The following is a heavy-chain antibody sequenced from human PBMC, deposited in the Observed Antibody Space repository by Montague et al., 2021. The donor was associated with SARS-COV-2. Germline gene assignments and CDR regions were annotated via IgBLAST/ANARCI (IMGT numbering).Heavy chain of an antibody. CDR1: GFTFSSYG. J-gene: IGHJ6*02. D-gene: IGHD3-9*01. Sequence: SLRLSCAASGFTFSSYGMHWVRQAPGKGLEWVAVISYDGSNKYYADSVKGRFTISRDNSKNTLYLQMNSLRAEDTAVYYCARDLTYYDILTGYFAESPHYYYYYYGMDVWGQGTTVTVSS. V-gene: IGHV3-33*05. CDR3: ARDLTYYDILTGYFAESPHYYYYYYGMDV. CDR2: ISYDGSNK.